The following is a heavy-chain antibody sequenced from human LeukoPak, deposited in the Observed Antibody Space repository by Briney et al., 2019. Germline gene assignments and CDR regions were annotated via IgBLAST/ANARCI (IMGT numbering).Heavy chain of an antibody. D-gene: IGHD5-24*01. CDR2: IYYSGST. V-gene: IGHV4-30-4*01. CDR1: GGSISSGDYY. CDR3: ARVEGIRRWLQLVY. Sequence: SQTLSLTCTVSGGSISSGDYYWSWIRQPPGKGLEWIGYIYYSGSTYYNPSLKSRVTIPVDTSKNQFSLKLSSVTAADTAVYYCARVEGIRRWLQLVYWGQGTLVTVSS. J-gene: IGHJ4*02.